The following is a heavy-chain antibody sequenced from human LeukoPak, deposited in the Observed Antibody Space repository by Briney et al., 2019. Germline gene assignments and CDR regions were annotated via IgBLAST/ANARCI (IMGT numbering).Heavy chain of an antibody. V-gene: IGHV3-15*01. J-gene: IGHJ1*01. Sequence: PGGSLRLSCAASGFTFSNAWMSWVRKAPGKGLEWVGRSKSKTDGGTTDYAAPVKGRFTTSSDDSKNTLYLQINSLKTEDTAVHYCPTDAYCGGDCYSGYFQHWGQGTLVTVSS. D-gene: IGHD2-21*02. CDR3: PTDAYCGGDCYSGYFQH. CDR2: SKSKTDGGTT. CDR1: GFTFSNAW.